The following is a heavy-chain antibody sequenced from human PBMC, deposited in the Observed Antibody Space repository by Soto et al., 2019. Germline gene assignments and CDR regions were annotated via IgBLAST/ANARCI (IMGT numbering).Heavy chain of an antibody. J-gene: IGHJ4*02. D-gene: IGHD6-19*01. CDR1: GVTLSSYT. CDR3: ARGYSSGCTDY. CDR2: IIPILGIA. V-gene: IGHV1-69*02. Sequence: QVQLVQSGAEVKKPGSSVKVSCKASGVTLSSYTISWVRQAPGPGLEWMGRIIPILGIAHYAQKFQGRVTITADKSTSTAYMELSSLTSEDTSVYYCARGYSSGCTDYWGQGTLVTVSS.